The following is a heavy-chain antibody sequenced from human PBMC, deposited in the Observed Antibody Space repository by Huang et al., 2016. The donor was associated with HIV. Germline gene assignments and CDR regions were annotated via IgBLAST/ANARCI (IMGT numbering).Heavy chain of an antibody. Sequence: QLHLPSGLGLVKPSETLSLTCNVSDGSLNSGKYYWGWIRQSPGKGLEWIGSIFYKGSAHYKPSLESRGTIFVDSSKSQLSVRLRSVTAADTAVYYCARRRTHFTFDYWGQGTLVTVSS. CDR2: IFYKGSA. CDR3: ARRRTHFTFDY. V-gene: IGHV4-39*01. CDR1: DGSLNSGKYY. J-gene: IGHJ4*02.